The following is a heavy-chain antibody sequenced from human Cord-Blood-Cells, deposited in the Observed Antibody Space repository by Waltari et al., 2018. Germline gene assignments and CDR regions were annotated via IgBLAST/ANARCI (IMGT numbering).Heavy chain of an antibody. J-gene: IGHJ4*02. CDR2: INPNSGGT. Sequence: QVQLVQSGAEVKKPGASVKVSCKASGYTFTGYYMHWVRQAPGQGLEWMGWINPNSGGTNYAQQFQGWVTMTRDTSISTAYMELSRLRSDDTAVYYCARATWGSDRGVWDYWGQGTLVTVSS. V-gene: IGHV1-2*04. CDR3: ARATWGSDRGVWDY. D-gene: IGHD3-16*01. CDR1: GYTFTGYY.